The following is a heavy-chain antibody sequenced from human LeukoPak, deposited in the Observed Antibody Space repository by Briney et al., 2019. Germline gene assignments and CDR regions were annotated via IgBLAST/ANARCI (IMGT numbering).Heavy chain of an antibody. CDR1: GYTFTSYD. Sequence: GASVKVSCKASGYTFTSYDINWVRQATGQGLEWMGWMNPNSGNTGYAQKFQGRVTMTRNTSISTAYMELSSLRSEGTAVYYCARGSCTSCYGGSRGWFDPWGQGTLVTVSS. D-gene: IGHD2-2*01. CDR3: ARGSCTSCYGGSRGWFDP. CDR2: MNPNSGNT. J-gene: IGHJ5*02. V-gene: IGHV1-8*01.